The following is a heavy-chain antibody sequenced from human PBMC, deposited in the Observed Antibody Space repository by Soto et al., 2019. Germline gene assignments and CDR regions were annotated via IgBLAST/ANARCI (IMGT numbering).Heavy chain of an antibody. V-gene: IGHV3-73*01. CDR1: GFTFSGSA. CDR3: TTLAGYWFDP. CDR2: IRSKANSYAT. J-gene: IGHJ5*02. Sequence: PGGSLRLSCAASGFTFSGSAMHWVRQASGKGLEWVGRIRSKANSYATAYAASVKGRFTISRDDSKNTAYLQMNSLKTEDTAVYYCTTLAGYWFDPWGQGTLVTVSS.